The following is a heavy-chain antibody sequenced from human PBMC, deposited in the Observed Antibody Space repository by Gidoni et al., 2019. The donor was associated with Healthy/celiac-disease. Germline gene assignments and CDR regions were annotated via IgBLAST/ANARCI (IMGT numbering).Heavy chain of an antibody. Sequence: EVQLLESGGGLVQPGASLRLSCAASGFTFSSYAMSWVRQAPGKGLEWVSAISGSGGSTYYADSVKGRFTISRDNSKNTLYLQMNSLRAEDTAVYYCAKGNDFWSGYSDYWGQGTLVTVSS. CDR2: ISGSGGST. V-gene: IGHV3-23*01. D-gene: IGHD3-3*01. CDR3: AKGNDFWSGYSDY. J-gene: IGHJ4*02. CDR1: GFTFSSYA.